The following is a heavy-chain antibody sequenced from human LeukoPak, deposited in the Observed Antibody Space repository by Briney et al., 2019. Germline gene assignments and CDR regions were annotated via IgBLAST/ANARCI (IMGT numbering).Heavy chain of an antibody. CDR2: IDPEDGET. CDR3: ARVSLAGLGY. J-gene: IGHJ4*02. V-gene: IGHV1-24*01. CDR1: GYTLTESA. Sequence: ASVKVSCKVSGYTLTESAMQWVRQAPGKGLEWMGGIDPEDGETVYAQKFQGRVTMTEDTSTDTAYMELSRLRSVDTAVYYCARVSLAGLGYWGQGTLVTVSS. D-gene: IGHD3-10*01.